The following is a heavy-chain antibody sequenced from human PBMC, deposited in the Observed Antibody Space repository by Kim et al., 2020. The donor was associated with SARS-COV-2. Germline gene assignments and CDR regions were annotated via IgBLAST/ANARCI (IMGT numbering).Heavy chain of an antibody. J-gene: IGHJ4*02. V-gene: IGHV3-74*01. CDR3: ASTSSGWFGFDY. Sequence: GGSLRLSCAASGFTFSSYWMHWVRQAPGKGLVWVSRINSDGSSTSYADSVKGRFTISRDNAKNTLYLQMNSLRAEDTAVYYCASTSSGWFGFDYWGQGTLVTVSS. D-gene: IGHD6-19*01. CDR2: INSDGSST. CDR1: GFTFSSYW.